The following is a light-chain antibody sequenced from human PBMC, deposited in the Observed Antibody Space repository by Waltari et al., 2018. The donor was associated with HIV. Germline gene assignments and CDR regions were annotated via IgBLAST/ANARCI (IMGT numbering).Light chain of an antibody. Sequence: DVQMTQSPSTLPAPLGERVIITWRANQNLGDWVAWYQQKPGQVPDLLIYKASNLRSGVPLRFRGSGSGAEFTLAISNLQPEDVGIYFCQYYHKFWTFGQGTRVEI. J-gene: IGKJ1*01. V-gene: IGKV1-5*03. CDR3: QYYHKFWT. CDR1: QNLGDW. CDR2: KAS.